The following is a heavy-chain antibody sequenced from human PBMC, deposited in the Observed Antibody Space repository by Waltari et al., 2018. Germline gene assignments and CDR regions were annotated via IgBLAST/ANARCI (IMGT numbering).Heavy chain of an antibody. CDR1: GYSISSGYY. Sequence: QVQLQESGPGLVKPSETLSLTCAVSGYSISSGYYWGWIRQPPGKGLEGIGSIYHSGSTSSNPSLKSRVTISVDTSKNQFSLKLSSVTAADTAVYYCARQPVTTLWYFDYWGQGTLVTVSS. D-gene: IGHD4-17*01. J-gene: IGHJ4*02. CDR3: ARQPVTTLWYFDY. V-gene: IGHV4-38-2*01. CDR2: IYHSGST.